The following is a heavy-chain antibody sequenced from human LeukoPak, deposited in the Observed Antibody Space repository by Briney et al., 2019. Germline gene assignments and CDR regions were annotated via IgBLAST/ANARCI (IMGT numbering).Heavy chain of an antibody. V-gene: IGHV3-74*01. Sequence: GGSLRLSCAASGFSFSSYWMHWVRQAPGKGLVWVSRISSDGSIINYADSVKGRFTISRDNSKNTLYVQMNSLRAEDTAVYYCTKDSGYCSSTSCPRGYFQHWGQGTLVTVSS. CDR2: ISSDGSII. D-gene: IGHD2-2*01. J-gene: IGHJ1*01. CDR1: GFSFSSYW. CDR3: TKDSGYCSSTSCPRGYFQH.